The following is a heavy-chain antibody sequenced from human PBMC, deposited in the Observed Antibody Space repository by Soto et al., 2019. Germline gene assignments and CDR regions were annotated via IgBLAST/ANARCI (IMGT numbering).Heavy chain of an antibody. V-gene: IGHV4-34*01. J-gene: IGHJ4*02. CDR2: INHSGIT. CDR1: GGSFSGYY. Sequence: SETLSLTCAVYGGSFSGYYWSWIRQPPGKGLEWLGEINHSGITDYNPTLKSRITISIDTSKKQFSLKLNSVTAADTAVYYCAIGPRMWLAGGGYWGQGTQVTVSS. D-gene: IGHD6-19*01. CDR3: AIGPRMWLAGGGY.